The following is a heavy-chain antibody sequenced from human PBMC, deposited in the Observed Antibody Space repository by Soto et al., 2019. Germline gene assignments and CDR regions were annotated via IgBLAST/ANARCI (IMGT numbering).Heavy chain of an antibody. J-gene: IGHJ6*03. V-gene: IGHV4-59*08. CDR1: GGSISSYY. CDR2: IYYSGST. D-gene: IGHD3-3*01. CDR3: ARGGSYYDFWSGYSYYYYYYMDV. Sequence: QVQLQESGPGLVKPSETLSLTCTVSGGSISSYYWSWIRQPPGKGLEWIGYIYYSGSTNYNPSLKSRVTKSVDTCKNQFSLKLSSVPAADTAVYYCARGGSYYDFWSGYSYYYYYYMDVWGKGTTVTVSS.